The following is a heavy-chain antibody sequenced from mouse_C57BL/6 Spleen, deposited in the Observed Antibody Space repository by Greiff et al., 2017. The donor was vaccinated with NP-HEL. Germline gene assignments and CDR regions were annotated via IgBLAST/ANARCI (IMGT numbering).Heavy chain of an antibody. CDR1: GYTFTDYE. J-gene: IGHJ4*01. D-gene: IGHD3-2*02. V-gene: IGHV1-15*01. CDR3: ARKGGSSGSYAMDY. CDR2: IDPETGGT. Sequence: VQLQQSGAELVRPGASVTLSCKASGYTFTDYEMHWVKQTPVHGLEWIGAIDPETGGTAYNQKFKGKAILTADKSSSTAYMELRSLTSEDSAVYFCARKGGSSGSYAMDYWGQGTSVTVSS.